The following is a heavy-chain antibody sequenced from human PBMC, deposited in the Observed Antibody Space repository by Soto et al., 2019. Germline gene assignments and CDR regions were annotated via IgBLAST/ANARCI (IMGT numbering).Heavy chain of an antibody. V-gene: IGHV1-3*01. CDR1: GCTFTSYA. CDR2: INAGNGNT. CDR3: ARVIGYYSFIDY. D-gene: IGHD3-22*01. Sequence: ASLKVSCKASGCTFTSYAMHWVRQAPGQRLEWMGWINAGNGNTKYSQKFQGRVTITRDTSASTAYMELSSLRSEDTAVYYCARVIGYYSFIDYWGQGTLVTVSS. J-gene: IGHJ4*02.